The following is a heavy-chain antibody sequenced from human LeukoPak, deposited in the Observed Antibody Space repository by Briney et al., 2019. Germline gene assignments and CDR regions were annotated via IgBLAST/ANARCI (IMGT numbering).Heavy chain of an antibody. D-gene: IGHD2-15*01. CDR3: ARDGDYCSGGSCYSI. Sequence: PSETLSLTCSVSGGSISTYYWSWTRQPPGKGLEWIGHIYYSGSTKYNPSLKSRVTISEDTSKNQFSLKLSSVTAADTAVYYCARDGDYCSGGSCYSIWGQGTLVTVSS. CDR2: IYYSGST. V-gene: IGHV4-59*01. CDR1: GGSISTYY. J-gene: IGHJ4*02.